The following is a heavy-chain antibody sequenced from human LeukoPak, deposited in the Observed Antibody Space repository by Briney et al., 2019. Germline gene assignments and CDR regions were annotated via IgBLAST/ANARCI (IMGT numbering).Heavy chain of an antibody. CDR2: IFNDGST. Sequence: LSGGSLRLSCAASGFTVRSNYMSWVRQAPGKGLEWVSLIFNDGSTYYADSVKARFTISRDNFMDTLYLQMNSLRVEDTAVYYCARDPGGDNAYWGQGTLVTVSS. V-gene: IGHV3-66*01. CDR1: GFTVRSNY. J-gene: IGHJ4*02. D-gene: IGHD4-17*01. CDR3: ARDPGGDNAY.